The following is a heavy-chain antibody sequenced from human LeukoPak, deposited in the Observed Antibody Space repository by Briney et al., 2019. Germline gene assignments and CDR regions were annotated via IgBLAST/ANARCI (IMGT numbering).Heavy chain of an antibody. CDR3: ARLAYYDNSGSSRPFDI. CDR2: IYWDDDK. D-gene: IGHD3-22*01. Sequence: SGPTLVNPTQTLTLTCACSGFSLTTRGVGVGWIRQPPGKALEWLSLIYWDDDKRYSPSLTSRLTITKDTSKKQVVLTVTNLDPVDTATYYCARLAYYDNSGSSRPFDIWGQGTRVTVSS. J-gene: IGHJ3*02. V-gene: IGHV2-5*02. CDR1: GFSLTTRGVG.